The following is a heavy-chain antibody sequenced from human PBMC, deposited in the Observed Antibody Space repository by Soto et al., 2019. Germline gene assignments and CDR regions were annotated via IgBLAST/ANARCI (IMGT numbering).Heavy chain of an antibody. Sequence: EVQLLESGGGLVQPGESLRLSCAASGFTFSSYAMSWVRQAPGKGLEWVSVISGSDDSTYYADSVKGRFTISRDNSKNPPYLQMNSLRAEDTAAYYCAKRSSSSTFDYWGQGTLVTVSS. J-gene: IGHJ4*02. CDR1: GFTFSSYA. D-gene: IGHD6-6*01. CDR3: AKRSSSSTFDY. CDR2: ISGSDDST. V-gene: IGHV3-23*01.